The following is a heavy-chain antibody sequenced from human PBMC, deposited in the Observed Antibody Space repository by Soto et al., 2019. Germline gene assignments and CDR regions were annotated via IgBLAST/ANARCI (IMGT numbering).Heavy chain of an antibody. V-gene: IGHV3-23*01. CDR3: AKDNRGTYYYYYYGMDV. J-gene: IGHJ6*02. CDR1: GFTFSSYA. Sequence: GGSLRLSCAASGFTFSSYAMSWVRQAPGKGLEWVSAISGSGGSTYYADSVKGRFTISREKSKKTLYLQMNSLRAEDTAVYYCAKDNRGTYYYYYYGMDVWGQGTTVTVSS. CDR2: ISGSGGST. D-gene: IGHD3-16*01.